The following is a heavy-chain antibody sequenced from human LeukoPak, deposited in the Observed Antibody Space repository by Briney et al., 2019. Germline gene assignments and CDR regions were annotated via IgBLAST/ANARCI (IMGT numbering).Heavy chain of an antibody. CDR3: ATAPKVVTPSDYYYYGMDV. Sequence: SGGSLRLSCAASGFTFSSYWMSWVRQAPGKGLEWVSSISSSSSYIYYADSVKGRFTISRDNAKNSLYLQMNSLRAEDTAVYYCATAPKVVTPSDYYYYGMDVWGQGTTVTVSS. J-gene: IGHJ6*02. D-gene: IGHD4-23*01. CDR2: ISSSSSYI. V-gene: IGHV3-21*01. CDR1: GFTFSSYW.